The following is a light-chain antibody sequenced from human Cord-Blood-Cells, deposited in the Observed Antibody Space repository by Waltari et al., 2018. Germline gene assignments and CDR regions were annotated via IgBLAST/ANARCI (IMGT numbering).Light chain of an antibody. CDR1: QSISSW. Sequence: DIHMTQSPSTLSASVGDRVTITCRASQSISSWLAWYQQKPGKAPKLLIYKASSLESGVPSRFSGSGSGTEFTLTISSPQPDDFATYYCQQYNSYWTFGQGTKLEIK. V-gene: IGKV1-5*03. J-gene: IGKJ2*01. CDR3: QQYNSYWT. CDR2: KAS.